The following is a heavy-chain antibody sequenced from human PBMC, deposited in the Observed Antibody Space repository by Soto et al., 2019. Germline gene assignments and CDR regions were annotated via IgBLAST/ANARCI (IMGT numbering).Heavy chain of an antibody. Sequence: GGSLRLSCAASGFTVSSNYMSWVRQAPGKGLEWVSIIYSGGSTYYADSVKGRFTISRDNSKNTLYLQMNSLRAEDTAVYYCARDYYDSSGYYYGFDYWGQGTLVTVSS. CDR1: GFTVSSNY. CDR3: ARDYYDSSGYYYGFDY. D-gene: IGHD3-22*01. V-gene: IGHV3-53*01. CDR2: IYSGGST. J-gene: IGHJ4*02.